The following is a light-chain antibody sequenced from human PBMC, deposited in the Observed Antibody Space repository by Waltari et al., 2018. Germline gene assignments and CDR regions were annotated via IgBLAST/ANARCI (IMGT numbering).Light chain of an antibody. CDR3: MQGKDLPLT. J-gene: IGKJ4*01. V-gene: IGKV2-29*02. CDR2: EVS. Sequence: DIVMTQTPLSLSVTPGQPASISCQSSQSLLHSDGKTCLYWYLKKSGQAQQLLIYEVSSRFPGVPERFSGSGSGTDFTLKISRVEAEDVGIYYCMQGKDLPLTFGGGTKVEIK. CDR1: QSLLHSDGKTC.